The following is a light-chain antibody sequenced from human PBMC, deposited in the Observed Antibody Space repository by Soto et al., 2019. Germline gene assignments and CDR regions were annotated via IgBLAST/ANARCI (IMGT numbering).Light chain of an antibody. V-gene: IGKV1-39*01. Sequence: DIQMTQSPSSLSASVGDTVTITCRASQTIVTYLNWYQHTPGKAPKLLIYFASTFQSGVPSRFSGSGSGTDFTLTISSLQPVDFATYYSQQTFIVPHTFGQGTNVEIK. CDR3: QQTFIVPHT. J-gene: IGKJ1*01. CDR2: FAS. CDR1: QTIVTY.